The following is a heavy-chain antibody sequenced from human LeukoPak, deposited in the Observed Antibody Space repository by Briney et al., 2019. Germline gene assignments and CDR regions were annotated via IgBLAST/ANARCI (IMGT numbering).Heavy chain of an antibody. CDR3: AKSPSSWKFDG. J-gene: IGHJ4*02. CDR2: IRYHGNDK. D-gene: IGHD6-13*01. CDR1: GFTFSSCG. V-gene: IGHV3-30*02. Sequence: GGSLRLSCAASGFTFSSCGMHWVRQAPGKGLEWVAFIRYHGNDKYYVDSVKGRFTISRDNSENMVYLQMNSLRTEDTGVYYCAKSPSSWKFDGWGQGTLVTVSS.